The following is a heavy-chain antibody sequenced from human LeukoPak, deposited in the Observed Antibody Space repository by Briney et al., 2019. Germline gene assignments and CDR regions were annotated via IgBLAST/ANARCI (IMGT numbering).Heavy chain of an antibody. V-gene: IGHV4-59*01. CDR1: GGSISSYY. Sequence: SETLSLTCTVSGGSISSYYWSWIRQPPGKGLEWIGYIYYSGSTNYNPSLKSRVTISVDTSKNQFSLKLSSVTAADTAVYYCARGRGYGDSNRHFDYWGQGTLVTVSS. J-gene: IGHJ4*02. D-gene: IGHD4-17*01. CDR3: ARGRGYGDSNRHFDY. CDR2: IYYSGST.